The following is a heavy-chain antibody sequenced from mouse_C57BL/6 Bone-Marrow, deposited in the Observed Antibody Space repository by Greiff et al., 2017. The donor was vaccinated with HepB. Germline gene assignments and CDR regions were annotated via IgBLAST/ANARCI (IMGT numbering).Heavy chain of an antibody. CDR1: GYAFSSSW. CDR3: ARSYGSSPSY. J-gene: IGHJ3*01. V-gene: IGHV1-82*01. D-gene: IGHD1-1*01. Sequence: VQLQQSGPELVKPGASVKISCKASGYAFSSSWMNWVKQRPGKGLEWIGRIYPGDGDTNYNGKFKGKATLTADKSSSTAYMQLSSLTSEDSAVYFCARSYGSSPSYWGQGTLVTVSA. CDR2: IYPGDGDT.